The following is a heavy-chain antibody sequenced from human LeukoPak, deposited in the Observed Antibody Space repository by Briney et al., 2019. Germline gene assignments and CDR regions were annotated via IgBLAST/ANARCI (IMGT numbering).Heavy chain of an antibody. V-gene: IGHV3-11*01. CDR2: ISSGASAI. Sequence: PGGSLRLSCAASGFTFSDYYMSWIRQAPGKGLEWISYISSGASAIYHADSVKGRFTISRDNAKNSLYLQMNSLKAEDTAVYFCATTGLSIIRFDYWGQGTLVTVSS. J-gene: IGHJ4*02. D-gene: IGHD3-3*01. CDR1: GFTFSDYY. CDR3: ATTGLSIIRFDY.